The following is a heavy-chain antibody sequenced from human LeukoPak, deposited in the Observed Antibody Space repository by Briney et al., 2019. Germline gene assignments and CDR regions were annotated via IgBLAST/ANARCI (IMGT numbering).Heavy chain of an antibody. CDR3: AKDAQRGFAYSNSLEK. CDR1: GFTFSHFG. Sequence: GGSLRLSCAASGFTFSHFGMRWVRQAPGKGLEWLADIRNDGSNRYYADSVKGRFTVSRDNSQNTVYLQMNSLTPDDTGVYYCAKDAQRGFAYSNSLEKWGQGTLVIVSS. V-gene: IGHV3-33*06. CDR2: IRNDGSNR. J-gene: IGHJ4*02. D-gene: IGHD4-11*01.